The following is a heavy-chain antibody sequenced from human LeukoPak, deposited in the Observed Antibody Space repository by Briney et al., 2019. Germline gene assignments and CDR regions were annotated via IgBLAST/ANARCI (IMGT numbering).Heavy chain of an antibody. D-gene: IGHD5-24*01. J-gene: IGHJ5*02. CDR1: GGSISSYY. CDR2: NYYSGST. Sequence: KSSETLSLTCTVSGGSISSYYWSWIRQPPGKGLEWIGYNYYSGSTNYNPSLKSRVTISVDTSKNQFSLKLSSVTAADTAVYYCARHAYDLNYDSWFDPWGQGTLVTVSS. CDR3: ARHAYDLNYDSWFDP. V-gene: IGHV4-59*08.